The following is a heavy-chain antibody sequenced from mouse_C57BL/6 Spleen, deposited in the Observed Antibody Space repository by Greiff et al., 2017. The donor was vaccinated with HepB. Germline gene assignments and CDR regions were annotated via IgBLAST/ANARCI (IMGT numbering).Heavy chain of an antibody. V-gene: IGHV1-64*01. CDR3: ARPPYYYGSSWFAY. CDR1: GYTFTSYW. J-gene: IGHJ3*01. Sequence: VQLQQPGAELVKPGASVKLSCKASGYTFTSYWMHWVKQRPGQGLEWIGMIHPNSGSTNYNEKFKSKATLTVDKSSSTAYMQLSSLTSEDSAVYYCARPPYYYGSSWFAYWGQGTLVTVSA. D-gene: IGHD1-1*01. CDR2: IHPNSGST.